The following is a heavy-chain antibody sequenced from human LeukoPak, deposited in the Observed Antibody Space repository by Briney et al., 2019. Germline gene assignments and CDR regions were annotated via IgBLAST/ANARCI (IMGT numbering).Heavy chain of an antibody. Sequence: PGGSLRLSCVASGFTFRNYAMSWVRQSPGKGLEWISAISNDGVYTFHADSVKGRLTISRDNSKNTLYLQMDCLRAEDTAIYYCAKGSSGGRPYYFDYWGQGTLVTVSS. D-gene: IGHD3-22*01. CDR3: AKGSSGGRPYYFDY. V-gene: IGHV3-23*01. J-gene: IGHJ4*02. CDR2: ISNDGVYT. CDR1: GFTFRNYA.